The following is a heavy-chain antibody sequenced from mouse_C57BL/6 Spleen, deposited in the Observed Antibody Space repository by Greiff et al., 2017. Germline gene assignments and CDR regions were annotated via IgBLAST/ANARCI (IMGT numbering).Heavy chain of an antibody. J-gene: IGHJ4*01. CDR2: ISYDGSN. CDR3: AREDYGSPYAMDY. CDR1: GYSITSGYY. Sequence: EVKLMESGPGLVKPSQSLSLTCSVTGYSITSGYYWNWIRQFPGNELEWMGYISYDGSNNYNPSLKNRISITRDTSKNQFFLKLNSVTTEDTATYYCAREDYGSPYAMDYWGQGTSVTVSS. D-gene: IGHD1-1*01. V-gene: IGHV3-6*01.